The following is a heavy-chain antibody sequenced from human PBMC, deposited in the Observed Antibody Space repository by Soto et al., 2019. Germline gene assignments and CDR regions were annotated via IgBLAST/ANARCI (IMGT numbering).Heavy chain of an antibody. Sequence: QVQLVESGGGVVQPGRSLRLSCAASGFTFSSYGMHWVRQAPGKGLEWVAVISYDGSNKYYADSVKGRFTISRDNSKNPPYLQKNGLRAGEPAVYYWATPHGGGGYDRGAEIDYWGQGTLVTVSS. D-gene: IGHD5-12*01. J-gene: IGHJ4*02. CDR2: ISYDGSNK. CDR1: GFTFSSYG. CDR3: ATPHGGGGYDRGAEIDY. V-gene: IGHV3-30*03.